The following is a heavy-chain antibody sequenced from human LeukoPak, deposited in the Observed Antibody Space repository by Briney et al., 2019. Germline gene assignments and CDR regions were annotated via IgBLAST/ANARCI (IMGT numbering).Heavy chain of an antibody. CDR3: AFAFTRYQYFQH. J-gene: IGHJ1*01. D-gene: IGHD2-2*02. V-gene: IGHV1-3*01. Sequence: ASVKVSCKASGYTFTSYAMHWVRQAPGQGLEWMGWINAGNGNTKYSQKFQGRVTITRDTSASTAYMELSSLRSEDTAVYYCAFAFTRYQYFQHWGQGTLVTVSS. CDR2: INAGNGNT. CDR1: GYTFTSYA.